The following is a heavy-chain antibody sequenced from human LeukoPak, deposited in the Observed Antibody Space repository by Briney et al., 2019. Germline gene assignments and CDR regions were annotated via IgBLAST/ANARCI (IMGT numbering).Heavy chain of an antibody. J-gene: IGHJ6*03. D-gene: IGHD2-15*01. V-gene: IGHV3-21*01. Sequence: GGTLRLSCAASGFTFSSYSMNWVRQAPGKGLEWVSSISSSSSYIYYADSVKGRFTISRDNAKNSLYLQMNSLRAEDTAVYYCARDSVAAAYYYYYYMDVWGKGTTVTVSS. CDR1: GFTFSSYS. CDR3: ARDSVAAAYYYYYYMDV. CDR2: ISSSSSYI.